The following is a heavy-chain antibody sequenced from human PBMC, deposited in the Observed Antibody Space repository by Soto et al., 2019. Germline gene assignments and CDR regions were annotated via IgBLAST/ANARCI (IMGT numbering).Heavy chain of an antibody. CDR3: ARGAAAAGQYYGMDV. CDR1: GGSFRGYY. J-gene: IGHJ6*02. V-gene: IGHV4-34*01. CDR2: INHSGST. D-gene: IGHD6-13*01. Sequence: PSETLCLTCAVYGGSFRGYYWSWFRQPPGKGLEWIGEINHSGSTNYNPSLKSRVTISVDKSKNQFSLKLSSVTAADTAVYYCARGAAAAGQYYGMDVWGQGTTVTVSS.